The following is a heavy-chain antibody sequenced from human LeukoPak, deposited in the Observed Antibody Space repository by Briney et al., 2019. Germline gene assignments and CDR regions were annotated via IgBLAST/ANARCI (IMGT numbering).Heavy chain of an antibody. J-gene: IGHJ3*02. CDR2: IYHSGST. CDR1: GGSISSGGYS. Sequence: SETLSLTCAVSGGSISSGGYSWSWVRQPPGEGLEWVGYIYHSGSTYYNPSLQSRVTISLGRSKNQFFLKLSSMTAADTAVYYCASGNTGYDRDSFDIWGQGTMVTVSS. D-gene: IGHD5-12*01. CDR3: ASGNTGYDRDSFDI. V-gene: IGHV4-30-2*01.